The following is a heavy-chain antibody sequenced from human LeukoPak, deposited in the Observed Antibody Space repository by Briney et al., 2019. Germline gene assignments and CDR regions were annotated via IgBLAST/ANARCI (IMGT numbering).Heavy chain of an antibody. CDR3: ARVITVRGVIFDY. J-gene: IGHJ4*02. CDR2: IYSGGST. CDR1: GFTVSSNY. D-gene: IGHD3-16*01. Sequence: PGGSLRLSCAASGFTVSSNYMSWVRQAPGKGLEWVSVIYSGGSTYYADSVKGRFTISRDNSKNTLYLQMNSLGAEDTAVYYCARVITVRGVIFDYWGQGTLVTVSS. V-gene: IGHV3-53*01.